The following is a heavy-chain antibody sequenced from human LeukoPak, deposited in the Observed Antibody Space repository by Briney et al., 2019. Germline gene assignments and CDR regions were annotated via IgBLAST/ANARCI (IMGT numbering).Heavy chain of an antibody. D-gene: IGHD3-22*01. CDR2: IYHSGST. Sequence: SETLSLTCTVSGYSISSGYYWGWIRQPPGKGLEWIGSIYHSGSTYYNPSLKSRVTISVDTSKNQFSLKLSSVTAADTAVYYCARGPTYYYDSSGYYPPYFDYWGQGTLVTVSS. CDR1: GYSISSGYY. J-gene: IGHJ4*02. V-gene: IGHV4-38-2*02. CDR3: ARGPTYYYDSSGYYPPYFDY.